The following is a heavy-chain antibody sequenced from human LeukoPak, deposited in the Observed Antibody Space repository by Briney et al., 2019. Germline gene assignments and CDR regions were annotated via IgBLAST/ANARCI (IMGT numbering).Heavy chain of an antibody. V-gene: IGHV3-21*01. CDR1: GFTFSSYS. CDR2: ISSSSSYI. D-gene: IGHD3-10*01. CDR3: AGEENYYGSGSYRY. J-gene: IGHJ4*02. Sequence: GGSLRLSCAASGFTFSSYSMNWVRRAPGKGLEWVSSISSSSSYIYYADSVKGRFTISRDNAKNSLYLQMNSLRAEDTAVYYCAGEENYYGSGSYRYWGQGTLVTVSS.